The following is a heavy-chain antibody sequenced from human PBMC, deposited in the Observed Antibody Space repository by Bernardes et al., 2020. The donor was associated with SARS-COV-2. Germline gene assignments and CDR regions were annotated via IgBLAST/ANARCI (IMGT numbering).Heavy chain of an antibody. CDR3: ARRTLPGVGTYWYFDL. V-gene: IGHV1-18*01. CDR2: ITAYNGNT. D-gene: IGHD3-3*01. Sequence: ASVKVSCKASGYTFTNYGISWLRQAPGQGLEWMGWITAYNGNTNYAQRFQGRVTVTTDTSTSTAYMDLRSLRSDDTAVYYCARRTLPGVGTYWYFDLWGRGTLVSVAS. J-gene: IGHJ2*01. CDR1: GYTFTNYG.